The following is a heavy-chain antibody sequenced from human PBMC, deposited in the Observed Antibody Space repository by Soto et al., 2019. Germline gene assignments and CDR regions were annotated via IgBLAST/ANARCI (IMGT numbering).Heavy chain of an antibody. J-gene: IGHJ5*02. V-gene: IGHV1-69*01. CDR1: GGTFTNYV. D-gene: IGHD1-1*01. CDR3: ARGRSAPNLDP. Sequence: QVQLVQSGAEVRKPGSSVKVSCKISGGTFTNYVISWLRQAPGQGLEWMGGLIPIFGAANLAQKFQGRVTITADESTSTVNMELSRLTSEDTAVYYCARGRSAPNLDPWGQGTLVNVSS. CDR2: LIPIFGAA.